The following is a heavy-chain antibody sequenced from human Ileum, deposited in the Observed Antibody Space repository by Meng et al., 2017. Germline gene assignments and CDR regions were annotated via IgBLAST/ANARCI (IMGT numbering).Heavy chain of an antibody. J-gene: IGHJ5*02. V-gene: IGHV4-59*08. Sequence: QVQLQESGPGLVKHSETLDRTCSVSGASISSHYWTWIRQPPGKGLEYIGYIYYRGGASYNPSLRSRVTMSVDTSKNQFSLNLSSVTAADTAVYYCARLLDSSDWGWFDPWGQGTLVTVSS. CDR3: ARLLDSSDWGWFDP. D-gene: IGHD3-22*01. CDR1: GASISSHY. CDR2: IYYRGGA.